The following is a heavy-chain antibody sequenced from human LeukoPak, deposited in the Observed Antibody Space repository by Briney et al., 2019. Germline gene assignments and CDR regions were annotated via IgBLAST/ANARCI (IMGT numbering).Heavy chain of an antibody. CDR1: GSSISSYY. D-gene: IGHD6-13*01. V-gene: IGHV4-59*01. Sequence: SETLSLTCTVSGSSISSYYWSWIRQPPGKGLEWIGYVYDSGNTNYNPSLKSRVTISVDTSKNQFSLKLNSVTAADTAVYYCARAATAYYYYGMDVWGQGTTVTVSS. CDR3: ARAATAYYYYGMDV. J-gene: IGHJ6*02. CDR2: VYDSGNT.